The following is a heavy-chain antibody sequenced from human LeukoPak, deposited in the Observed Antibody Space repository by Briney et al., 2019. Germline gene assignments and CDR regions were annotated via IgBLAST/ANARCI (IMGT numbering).Heavy chain of an antibody. Sequence: GGSLRLSCAASGFTFSSCNMNWVRQAPGKGLEWVSSITSSSSHIYYADSMKGRFTISRDNSKNTLYLQMTSLRGEDTAMYYCAREGTARDAFDIWGQGTMVTVSS. CDR3: AREGTARDAFDI. J-gene: IGHJ3*02. CDR1: GFTFSSCN. V-gene: IGHV3-21*01. CDR2: ITSSSSHI. D-gene: IGHD2-21*02.